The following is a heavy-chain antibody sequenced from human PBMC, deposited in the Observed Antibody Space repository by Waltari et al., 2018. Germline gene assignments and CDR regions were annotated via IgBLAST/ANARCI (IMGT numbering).Heavy chain of an antibody. Sequence: FTISRDNSKNTLYLQMNSLRAEDTAVYYCAKYGSGSPPRFDPWGQGTLVTVSS. D-gene: IGHD3-10*01. J-gene: IGHJ5*02. CDR3: AKYGSGSPPRFDP. V-gene: IGHV3-23*01.